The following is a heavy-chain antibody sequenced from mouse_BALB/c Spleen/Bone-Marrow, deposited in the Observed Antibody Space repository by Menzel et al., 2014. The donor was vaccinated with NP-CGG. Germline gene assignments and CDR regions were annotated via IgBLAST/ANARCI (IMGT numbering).Heavy chain of an antibody. V-gene: IGHV7-3*02. CDR1: GFTFTDYY. J-gene: IGHJ3*01. CDR3: ARDYGNYVRFAY. D-gene: IGHD2-1*01. Sequence: DVMLVESGGGLVQPGGSLILSCATSGFTFTDYYMSWVRQPPGKALEWLGFIRNKANGYTTAYSASVKGRFTISRDNSQSILYLQMNALRAEDSATYYCARDYGNYVRFAYWGQGTLVTVSA. CDR2: IRNKANGYTT.